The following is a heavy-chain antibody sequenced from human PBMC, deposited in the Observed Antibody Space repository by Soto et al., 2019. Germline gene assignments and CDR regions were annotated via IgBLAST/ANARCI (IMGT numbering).Heavy chain of an antibody. CDR2: ISERGGST. V-gene: IGHV3-23*01. J-gene: IGHJ4*02. D-gene: IGHD3-10*01. CDR1: GFTFSSYA. Sequence: GGSLRLSCAASGFTFSSYAMSWVRQAPGKGLEWVSSISERGGSTYYADSVKGRFTISRETSKNTLSLQMNSLGAEDTAVYYCARKHYYRSGSSFDYWGQGTLVTVSS. CDR3: ARKHYYRSGSSFDY.